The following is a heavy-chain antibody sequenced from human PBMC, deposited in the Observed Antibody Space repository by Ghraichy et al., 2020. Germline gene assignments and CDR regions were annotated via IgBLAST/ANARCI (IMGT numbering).Heavy chain of an antibody. V-gene: IGHV3-30*18. CDR1: GFTFSSYG. D-gene: IGHD6-13*01. CDR2: ISYDGSNK. J-gene: IGHJ3*02. Sequence: GGSLRLSCAASGFTFSSYGMHWVRQAPGKGLEWVAVISYDGSNKYYADSVKGRFTISRDNSKNTLYLQMNSLRAEDTAVYYCANIGQQLVQGSSDAFDIWGQGTMVTVSS. CDR3: ANIGQQLVQGSSDAFDI.